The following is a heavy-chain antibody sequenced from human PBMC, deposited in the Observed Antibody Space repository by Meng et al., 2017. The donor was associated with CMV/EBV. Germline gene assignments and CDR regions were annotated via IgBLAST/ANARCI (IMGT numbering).Heavy chain of an antibody. J-gene: IGHJ4*02. Sequence: QVQLGQSGAEVKKPGASVKVSCKASGYTFTSYYMHWVRQAPGQGLEWMGIINPSSGSTSYAQKFQGRVTMTRDTSTSTVYMELSSLRSEDTAVYYCALAEYSSSLFDYWGQGTLVTASS. CDR1: GYTFTSYY. V-gene: IGHV1-46*01. CDR2: INPSSGST. CDR3: ALAEYSSSLFDY. D-gene: IGHD6-13*01.